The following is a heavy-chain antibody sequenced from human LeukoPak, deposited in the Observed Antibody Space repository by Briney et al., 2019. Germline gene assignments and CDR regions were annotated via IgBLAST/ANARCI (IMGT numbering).Heavy chain of an antibody. Sequence: GGSLRLSCVASGFTFSSYWMHWVRQDPRKGLVWVSRINGDGRNINYADSLRGRFTISRDNAKNTLYLQMNTLRVEDTAVYYCTRDLMDYDVSTGLHHYYMDIWGQGTTVTVSS. J-gene: IGHJ6*02. D-gene: IGHD3-9*01. CDR3: TRDLMDYDVSTGLHHYYMDI. CDR2: INGDGRNI. V-gene: IGHV3-74*01. CDR1: GFTFSSYW.